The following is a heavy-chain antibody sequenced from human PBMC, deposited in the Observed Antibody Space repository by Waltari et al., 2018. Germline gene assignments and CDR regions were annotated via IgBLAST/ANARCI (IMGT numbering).Heavy chain of an antibody. D-gene: IGHD2-15*01. CDR2: FNYDWGST. CDR1: GFIFSSYW. CDR3: ATGGRYCSGGSCPPAAPFDY. J-gene: IGHJ4*02. Sequence: EVQLVESGGGLVQPGGSLRLSCVASGFIFSSYWMDWVRKAPGKGLVWVSLFNYDWGSTTYAHPVKGRFTISIDTAKNTLYLHLSSLRAEDPAVYYCATGGRYCSGGSCPPAAPFDYWGQGTLVTVSS. V-gene: IGHV3-74*01.